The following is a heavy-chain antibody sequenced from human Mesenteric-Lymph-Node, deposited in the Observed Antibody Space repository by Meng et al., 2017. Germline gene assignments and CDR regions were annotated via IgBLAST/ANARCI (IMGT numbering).Heavy chain of an antibody. CDR3: ARVGVRLADY. CDR2: THHSGNS. V-gene: IGHV4-38-2*01. CDR1: GFPISNNDHY. D-gene: IGHD1-26*01. Sequence: SETLSLTCAVSGFPISNNDHYWGWVRQPPGKGLEWIGSTHHSGNSYHNPSLKSRLTVSVDTSKNLLCLKLSSVTAADTAVYYCARVGVRLADYWGQGIPVTVSS. J-gene: IGHJ4*02.